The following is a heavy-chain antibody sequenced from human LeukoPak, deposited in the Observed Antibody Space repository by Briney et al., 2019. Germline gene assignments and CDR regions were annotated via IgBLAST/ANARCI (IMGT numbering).Heavy chain of an antibody. J-gene: IGHJ6*03. D-gene: IGHD5-18*01. V-gene: IGHV4-39*01. Sequence: SETLSLTCTVSGGSISSSSYYWGWIRQPPGKGLEWIGSIYYSGSTYYNPSLKSRVTISVDTSKNQFSLKLSSVTTADTAVYYCARTEESGYSYRYFGYYYYMDVWGKGTTVTVSS. CDR2: IYYSGST. CDR3: ARTEESGYSYRYFGYYYYMDV. CDR1: GGSISSSSYY.